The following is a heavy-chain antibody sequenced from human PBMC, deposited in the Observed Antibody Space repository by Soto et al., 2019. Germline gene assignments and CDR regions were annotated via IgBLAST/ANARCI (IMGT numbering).Heavy chain of an antibody. J-gene: IGHJ5*02. CDR2: ISGSGGST. Sequence: EVQLLESGGGLVQPGGSLRLSCAASGFTFSSYAMSWVRQAPGKGLEWVSAISGSGGSTYYADSVKGRFTISRDNSKNTLYLKINSLRAEDTAVYYCAKGDYGLENWFDPWGQGTLVTVSS. V-gene: IGHV3-23*01. CDR3: AKGDYGLENWFDP. CDR1: GFTFSSYA. D-gene: IGHD4-17*01.